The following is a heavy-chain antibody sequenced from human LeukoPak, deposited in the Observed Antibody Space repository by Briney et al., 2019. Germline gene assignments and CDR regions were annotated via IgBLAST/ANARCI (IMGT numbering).Heavy chain of an antibody. CDR3: ARAPYYDFWSGPPFDY. Sequence: SETLSLTCTVSGGSISSYYWSWIWQPPGKGLEWIGYIYYSGSTNYNPSLKSRVTISVDTSKNQFSLKLSSVTAADTAVYYCARAPYYDFWSGPPFDYWGQGTLVTVSS. V-gene: IGHV4-59*01. CDR1: GGSISSYY. J-gene: IGHJ4*02. CDR2: IYYSGST. D-gene: IGHD3-3*01.